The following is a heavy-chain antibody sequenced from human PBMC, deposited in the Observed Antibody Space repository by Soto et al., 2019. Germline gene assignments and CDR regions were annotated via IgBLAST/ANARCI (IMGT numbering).Heavy chain of an antibody. CDR1: GFTFRTYA. J-gene: IGHJ6*02. CDR3: AKNRGSGSPYYYNMEV. CDR2: IGGSTGKT. D-gene: IGHD3-10*01. V-gene: IGHV3-23*01. Sequence: GGSLRLSCAASGFTFRTYAMSWVRQAPGKGLEWVSVIGGSTGKTYYADSVKGRFTISRDNSKNTLSLQMNSLRGEDTAVYFCAKNRGSGSPYYYNMEVWGQGTMVTVSS.